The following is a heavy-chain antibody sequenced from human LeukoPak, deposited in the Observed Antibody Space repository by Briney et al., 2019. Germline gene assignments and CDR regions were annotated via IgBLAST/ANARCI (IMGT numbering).Heavy chain of an antibody. Sequence: PSETLSLTCAVYGGSFSGYYWSWLRQPPGKGLEWIGEINHSGSTNYNPSLKSRVTISVDTSKNQFSLKLSSVTAADTAVYYCARGRIAAAGTRAFDIWGQGTMVTVSS. CDR3: ARGRIAAAGTRAFDI. CDR1: GGSFSGYY. CDR2: INHSGST. D-gene: IGHD6-13*01. V-gene: IGHV4-34*01. J-gene: IGHJ3*02.